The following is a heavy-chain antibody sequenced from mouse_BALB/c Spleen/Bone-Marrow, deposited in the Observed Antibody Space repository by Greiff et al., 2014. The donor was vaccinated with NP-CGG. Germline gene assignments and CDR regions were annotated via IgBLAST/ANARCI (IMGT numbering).Heavy chain of an antibody. Sequence: QVQLQQSAAELARPGASVKMSCKASGYTFTSYTMHWVKQRPGQGLEWIGYFNPSSGYIEYNQKFKDETTLTADKSSSTAYIQLSSLTSEDSAVYYCARLNYGYWFAYWGQGTLVTVSA. CDR1: GYTFTSYT. V-gene: IGHV1-4*02. CDR3: ARLNYGYWFAY. CDR2: FNPSSGYI. J-gene: IGHJ3*01. D-gene: IGHD1-2*01.